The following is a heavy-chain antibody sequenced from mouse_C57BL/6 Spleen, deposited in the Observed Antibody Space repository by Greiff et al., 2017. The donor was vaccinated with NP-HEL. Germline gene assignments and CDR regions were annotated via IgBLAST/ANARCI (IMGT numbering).Heavy chain of an antibody. J-gene: IGHJ1*03. CDR1: GFTFSDYY. D-gene: IGHD2-1*01. CDR2: INYDGSST. CDR3: ARGGGDGNSLYWYFDV. V-gene: IGHV5-16*01. Sequence: EVKLVESEGGLVQPGSSMKLSCTASGFTFSDYYMAWVRQVPEKGLEWVANINYDGSSTYYLDSLKSRFIISRDNAKNILYLQMSSLKSEDTATYYCARGGGDGNSLYWYFDVWGTGTTVTVSS.